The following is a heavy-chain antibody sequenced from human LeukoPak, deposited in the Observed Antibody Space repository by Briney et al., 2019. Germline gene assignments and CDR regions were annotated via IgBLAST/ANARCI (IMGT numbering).Heavy chain of an antibody. V-gene: IGHV4-4*02. CDR1: GDSITNNNW. Sequence: SETLSLTCVVSGDSITNNNWWSWVRQPPGKALEWIGNIFYSGSTYYSPSLKSRVTISLDTSRNQFSLKLNSVTAADTAVYYCAKSNGYGLIDIWGQGTMVTVSS. CDR3: AKSNGYGLIDI. CDR2: IFYSGST. D-gene: IGHD3-10*01. J-gene: IGHJ3*02.